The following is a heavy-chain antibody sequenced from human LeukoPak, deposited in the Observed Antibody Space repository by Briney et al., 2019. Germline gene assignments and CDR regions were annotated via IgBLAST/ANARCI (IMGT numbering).Heavy chain of an antibody. CDR3: ARVPRWRGAARTYYFDY. D-gene: IGHD6-6*01. CDR2: IYYSGST. CDR1: GGSISSGGYY. V-gene: IGHV4-31*03. Sequence: PSETLSLTCTVSGGSISSGGYYWSWIRQHPGKGLEWIGYIYYSGSTYYNPSFKSRVTISVDTSKNQFSLKLSSVTAADTAVYYCARVPRWRGAARTYYFDYWGQGTLVTVSS. J-gene: IGHJ4*02.